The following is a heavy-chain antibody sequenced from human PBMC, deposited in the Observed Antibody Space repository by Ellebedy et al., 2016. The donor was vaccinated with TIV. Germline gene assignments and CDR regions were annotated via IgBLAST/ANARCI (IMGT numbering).Heavy chain of an antibody. CDR3: ASACFGVACHFEH. Sequence: GESLKISCAASGFTFSNHFMSWVRQAPGKGLEWVSYISPDSINTNYGDSVKGRFTVSRDNAKTSLYLQLNSLRAEDTAVYYCASACFGVACHFEHWGQGTPVTVSS. D-gene: IGHD3-3*01. CDR1: GFTFSNHF. J-gene: IGHJ4*02. CDR2: ISPDSINT. V-gene: IGHV3-11*06.